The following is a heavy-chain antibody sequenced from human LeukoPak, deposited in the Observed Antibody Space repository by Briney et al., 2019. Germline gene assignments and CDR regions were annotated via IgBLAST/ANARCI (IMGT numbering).Heavy chain of an antibody. D-gene: IGHD3-10*01. J-gene: IGHJ4*02. Sequence: GGSLRLSCAASGFTFSSYGMHWVRQAPGKGLEWVAVISYDGSNKYYADSVKGRFTISRDNSKNTLYLQMNSLRAEDTAVYYCAKDGVLLWFGELYAYFDYWGQGTLVTISS. CDR1: GFTFSSYG. V-gene: IGHV3-30*18. CDR2: ISYDGSNK. CDR3: AKDGVLLWFGELYAYFDY.